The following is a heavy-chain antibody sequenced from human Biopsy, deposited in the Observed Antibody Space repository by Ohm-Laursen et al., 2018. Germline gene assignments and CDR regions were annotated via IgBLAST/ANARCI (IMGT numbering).Heavy chain of an antibody. V-gene: IGHV4-59*11. CDR2: ISHTGYT. J-gene: IGHJ1*01. CDR1: GGSFTGHY. Sequence: TLSLTCAVSGGSFTGHYWTWIRQPPGKGLEWIGHISHTGYTSYKSSLKSRVTISLDTSRKHFSLRLTSLAAADTAVYYCARGSNEYGGLYFPHWGQGALVTVSS. CDR3: ARGSNEYGGLYFPH. D-gene: IGHD4-23*01.